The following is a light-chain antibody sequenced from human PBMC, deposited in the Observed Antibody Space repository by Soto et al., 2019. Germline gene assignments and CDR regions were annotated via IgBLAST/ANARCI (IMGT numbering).Light chain of an antibody. V-gene: IGLV2-14*01. Sequence: QSVLTQPASVSGSPGQSITISCTGTSSDVGGYKYVSWYQQHPGKGPKLMIYEVSNRPSGVSNRFSASKSGNTASLTISGLQAEDEADYYCSSYTSSSTVVFGGGTKLTVL. CDR3: SSYTSSSTVV. CDR2: EVS. CDR1: SSDVGGYKY. J-gene: IGLJ3*02.